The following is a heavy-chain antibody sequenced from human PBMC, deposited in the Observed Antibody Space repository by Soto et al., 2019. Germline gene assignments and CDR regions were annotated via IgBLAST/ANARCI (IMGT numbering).Heavy chain of an antibody. Sequence: ASVKVSCKTSGYTFTDYDINWVRQATGQGLEWIGWMNPNSGETGYAQKFQGRVTMTRSTSLSTAYLELSSLRSEDTAVYYCARVAVAARPRWYNWFDPWGQGTLVTVSS. CDR1: GYTFTDYD. D-gene: IGHD2-15*01. CDR2: MNPNSGET. J-gene: IGHJ5*02. CDR3: ARVAVAARPRWYNWFDP. V-gene: IGHV1-8*01.